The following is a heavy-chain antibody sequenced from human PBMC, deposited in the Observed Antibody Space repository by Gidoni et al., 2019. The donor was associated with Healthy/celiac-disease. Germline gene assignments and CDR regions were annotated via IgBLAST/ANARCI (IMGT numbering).Heavy chain of an antibody. CDR3: AKSPAGD. CDR1: GFTFDDYA. CDR2: ISWNSGSI. D-gene: IGHD7-27*01. Sequence: EVQLVESGGGLVQPGRSLLLSCAASGFTFDDYAMHWVRQGPGKGLEWVSGISWNSGSIGYADSVKGRFTISRDNAKNSLDLQMNSLRAEDTALYYCAKSPAGDWGQGTLVTVSS. J-gene: IGHJ4*02. V-gene: IGHV3-9*01.